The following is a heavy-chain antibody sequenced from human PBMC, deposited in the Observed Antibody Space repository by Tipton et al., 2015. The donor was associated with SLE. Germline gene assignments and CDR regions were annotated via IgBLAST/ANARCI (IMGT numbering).Heavy chain of an antibody. J-gene: IGHJ4*02. CDR3: ARGVGSGSPLDY. CDR1: GGSISSYY. D-gene: IGHD1-26*01. V-gene: IGHV4-59*01. CDR2: IYYSGST. Sequence: TLSLTCTVSGGSISSYYWSWIRQPPGKGLEWIGYIYYSGSTNYNPSLKSRVTISVDTSKNQFSLKLSSVTAADTAVYYCARGVGSGSPLDYWDQGTLVTVSS.